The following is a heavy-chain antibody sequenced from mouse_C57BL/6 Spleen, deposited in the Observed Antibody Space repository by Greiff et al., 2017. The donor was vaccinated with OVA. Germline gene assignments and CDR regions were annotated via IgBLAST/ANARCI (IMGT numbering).Heavy chain of an antibody. J-gene: IGHJ2*01. CDR1: GFTFSSYA. V-gene: IGHV5-9-1*02. D-gene: IGHD2-2*01. CDR2: ISSGGDYI. CDR3: TRWLPYYFDY. Sequence: EVQLQESGEGLVKPGGSLKLSCAASGFTFSSYAMSWVRQTPEKRLEWVAYISSGGDYIYYADTVKGRFTISRDNARNTLYLQMSSLKSEDTDMYYCTRWLPYYFDYWGQGTTLTVSS.